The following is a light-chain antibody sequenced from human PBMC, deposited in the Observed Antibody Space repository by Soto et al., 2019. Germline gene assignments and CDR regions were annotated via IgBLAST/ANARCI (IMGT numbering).Light chain of an antibody. CDR3: QQYYVTPRT. CDR1: QSVLCSSNNRNC. V-gene: IGKV4-1*01. CDR2: WAS. Sequence: DIVLTQSPDSLAVSLGERATINCKSSQSVLCSSNNRNCLAWYQQKPGQPPKLLIYWASTRESGVPDRFSGIGFGTDFNITIGSLQAEDVAVYYCQQYYVTPRTFGQGTKVEIK. J-gene: IGKJ1*01.